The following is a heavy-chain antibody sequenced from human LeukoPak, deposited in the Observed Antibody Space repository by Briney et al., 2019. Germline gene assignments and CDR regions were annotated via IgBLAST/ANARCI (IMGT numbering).Heavy chain of an antibody. CDR1: GGSFSGYY. Sequence: SETLSLTCAVYGGSFSGYYWSWIRQPPGKGLEWIGEINHSGSTNYNPSLKSRVTISVDTSKNQFSLKLSSVTAADTAVYYCARGRVRDAFDIWGQGTMVTVSS. D-gene: IGHD3-16*02. CDR3: ARGRVRDAFDI. J-gene: IGHJ3*02. V-gene: IGHV4-34*01. CDR2: INHSGST.